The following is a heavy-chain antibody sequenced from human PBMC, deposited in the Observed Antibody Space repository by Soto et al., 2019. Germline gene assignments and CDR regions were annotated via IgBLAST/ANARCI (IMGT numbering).Heavy chain of an antibody. CDR3: AKWGLSGHGMDA. J-gene: IGHJ6*02. D-gene: IGHD1-26*01. CDR1: GYTFTSYA. V-gene: IGHV1-3*01. CDR2: INAGNGNT. Sequence: ASVKVSCKASGYTFTSYAMHWVRQAPGQRLEWMGWINAGNGNTKYSQKFQGRVTITRDTSASTAYMELSSLRSEDTAVYYCAKWGLSGHGMDAWGQGTTVTVSS.